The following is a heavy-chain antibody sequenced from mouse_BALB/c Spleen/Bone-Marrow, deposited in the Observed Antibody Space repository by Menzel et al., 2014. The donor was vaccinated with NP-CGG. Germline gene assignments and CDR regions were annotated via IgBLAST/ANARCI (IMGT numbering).Heavy chain of an antibody. Sequence: EVKLVESGGGLVQPGRSLKISCAASGFDFXGFWMGWVRLAPGKGLEWIGEINPDSRTINYSPFLKDRFIISRDNAKNTLYLHMSKVRSEDTALYYCARLGYYGGFAYWGQGTLVTVSA. CDR2: INPDSRTI. CDR3: ARLGYYGGFAY. J-gene: IGHJ3*01. D-gene: IGHD2-3*01. V-gene: IGHV4-1*02. CDR1: GFDFXGFW.